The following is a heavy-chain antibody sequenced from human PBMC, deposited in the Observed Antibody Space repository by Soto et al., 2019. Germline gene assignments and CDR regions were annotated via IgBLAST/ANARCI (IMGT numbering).Heavy chain of an antibody. D-gene: IGHD3-22*01. CDR1: GFIFNSYG. CDR3: ARDRGSSGWCDH. Sequence: QVQLVESGGGVVQPGGSLRLSCAASGFIFNSYGMHWVRQAPGKGLEWVSFIYYNGTTDYYADSVKGRFTISRDNSKNTLYMQMNSLRVGDSAIYYCARDRGSSGWCDHWGQGTLVTVSS. V-gene: IGHV3-33*01. J-gene: IGHJ5*02. CDR2: IYYNGTTD.